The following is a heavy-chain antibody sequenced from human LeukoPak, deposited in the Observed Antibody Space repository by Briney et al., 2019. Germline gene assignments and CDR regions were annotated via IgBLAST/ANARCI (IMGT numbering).Heavy chain of an antibody. CDR2: VAHDEKTI. V-gene: IGHV3-30*04. D-gene: IGHD1-26*01. CDR3: AREKQSGGTPFDY. CDR1: GFTFTGHS. Sequence: PGGSLRLSCVASGFTFTGHSMHWVRQAPGKGLEWVAVVAHDEKTIFYADSLKGRFTVSRDNSKNTVYLHMNSLIDEDTAVYYCAREKQSGGTPFDYWGQGSLVTVSS. J-gene: IGHJ4*02.